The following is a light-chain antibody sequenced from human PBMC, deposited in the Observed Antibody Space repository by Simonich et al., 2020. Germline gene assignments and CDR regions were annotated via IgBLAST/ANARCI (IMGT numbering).Light chain of an antibody. CDR3: QSADSSGTYPEV. CDR1: ALTKQY. V-gene: IGLV3-25*03. J-gene: IGLJ3*02. Sequence: SYELTQPPSVSVSPGQTARITCSGDALTKQYAYWYQQKPGQAPVLVIYKDSERPSGIPERFSGSSSGTTVTLTISGVQAEDEADYYCQSADSSGTYPEVFGGGTKLTVL. CDR2: KDS.